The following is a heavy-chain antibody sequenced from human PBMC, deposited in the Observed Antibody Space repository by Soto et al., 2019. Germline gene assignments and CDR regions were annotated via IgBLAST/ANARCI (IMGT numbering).Heavy chain of an antibody. J-gene: IGHJ4*02. D-gene: IGHD3-22*01. CDR2: IYSSASH. CDR1: SCSINGRYY. V-gene: IGHV4-38-2*02. CDR3: ARNSSDRKFEH. Sequence: SETLSLTCSVSSCSINGRYYWGWIRHPPGKGLGWSAGIYSSASHHYNPSNKSRATISVETPHNQFSLTLTSVTAADTAMYYCARNSSDRKFEHWGPGNLVT.